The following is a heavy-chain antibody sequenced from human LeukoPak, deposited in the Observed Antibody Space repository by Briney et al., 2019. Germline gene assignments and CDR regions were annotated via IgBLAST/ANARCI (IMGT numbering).Heavy chain of an antibody. V-gene: IGHV3-66*04. CDR1: GFTVSNNY. J-gene: IGHJ4*02. Sequence: GGSLRLSCAASGFTVSNNYMSWVRQAPGKGLEWVSVVYIGGSTYYADSVKGRFTISRDNSKNTLYLQMNSLRAEDTAVYYCAKLLLGVFWSGYTFDYWGQGTLVTVSS. CDR2: VYIGGST. CDR3: AKLLLGVFWSGYTFDY. D-gene: IGHD3-3*01.